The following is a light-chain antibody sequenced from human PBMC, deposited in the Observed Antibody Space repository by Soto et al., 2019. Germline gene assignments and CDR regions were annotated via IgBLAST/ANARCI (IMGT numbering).Light chain of an antibody. CDR3: STYTSSSIDYV. Sequence: QSALTQPASVSGSPGQSITMSCTGTSSDVGGYNYVSWYQQHPGKAPKLMIYEVSNRPSGVSNRFSGSKSGNTASLTISWLQAEDEADYYCSTYTSSSIDYVFGTGTKLTVL. V-gene: IGLV2-14*01. CDR1: SSDVGGYNY. J-gene: IGLJ1*01. CDR2: EVS.